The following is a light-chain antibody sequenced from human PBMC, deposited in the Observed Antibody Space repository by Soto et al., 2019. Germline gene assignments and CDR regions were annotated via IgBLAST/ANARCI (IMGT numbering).Light chain of an antibody. V-gene: IGKV3-15*01. Sequence: EIVMTQSPANLSVSPGERATLSCRASQSISSNLAWYQQKPGQGPRLLIYGASTRATGIPARFSGSGSGTEFPLTISSLQSEDFAGYYCQQYNKWPPYTFGQGTKLEIK. CDR3: QQYNKWPPYT. CDR1: QSISSN. J-gene: IGKJ2*01. CDR2: GAS.